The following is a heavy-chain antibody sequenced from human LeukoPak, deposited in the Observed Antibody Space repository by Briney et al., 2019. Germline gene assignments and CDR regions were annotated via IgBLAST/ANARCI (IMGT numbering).Heavy chain of an antibody. V-gene: IGHV3-23*05. D-gene: IGHD5-12*01. J-gene: IGHJ3*01. Sequence: PGGSLRLSCAASEITFSNYAISWVRQAPGKGLEWVAAIGRSGSPTYYADSVKGRFTISRDTSKNTLFLEMNSLGAEDTAVYYCAKVDPSVLGAFDVWGQGTMVTVSS. CDR3: AKVDPSVLGAFDV. CDR2: IGRSGSPT. CDR1: EITFSNYA.